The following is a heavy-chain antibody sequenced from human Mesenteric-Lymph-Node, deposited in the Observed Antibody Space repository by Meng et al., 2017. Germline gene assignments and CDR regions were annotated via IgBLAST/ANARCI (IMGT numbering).Heavy chain of an antibody. D-gene: IGHD6-19*01. CDR3: AKRQAVAGYFDD. V-gene: IGHV3-23*04. Sequence: VQLVQSGAEVKKPGGSLRLSCAASGFTFSSYAMSWVRQAPGKGLEWVSAISGSGGSTYYADSVKGRFTISRDNSKNTLYLQMNSLRAEDTAVYSCAKRQAVAGYFDDWGQGTLVTVSS. J-gene: IGHJ4*02. CDR2: ISGSGGST. CDR1: GFTFSSYA.